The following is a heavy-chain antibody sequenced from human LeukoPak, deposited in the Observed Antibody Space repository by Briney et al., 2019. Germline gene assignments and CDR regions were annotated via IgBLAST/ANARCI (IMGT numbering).Heavy chain of an antibody. D-gene: IGHD5-12*01. V-gene: IGHV3-9*01. Sequence: GGSLRLSCAASGFTFDDYAMHWVRQAPGKGLEWVSGISWSSGSLAYADSVKGRFTISRDNAKNSLYLQMTSLRPEDTALYYCTKARSGYAYYFDYWGQGTLVTVSS. CDR2: ISWSSGSL. CDR1: GFTFDDYA. CDR3: TKARSGYAYYFDY. J-gene: IGHJ4*02.